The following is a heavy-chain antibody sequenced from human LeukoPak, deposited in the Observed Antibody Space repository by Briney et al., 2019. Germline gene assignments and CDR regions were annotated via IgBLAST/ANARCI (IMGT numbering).Heavy chain of an antibody. V-gene: IGHV1-46*01. J-gene: IGHJ5*02. Sequence: GASVKVSCKASGYIFTSYYMHWVRQAPGQGLEWMGIINPSGGSTSYAQKFQGRVTMTRDMSTSTVYMELSSLRSEDTAVYYCARGGPNDYSNYNWFDPWGQGTLVTVSS. CDR2: INPSGGST. CDR3: ARGGPNDYSNYNWFDP. CDR1: GYIFTSYY. D-gene: IGHD4-11*01.